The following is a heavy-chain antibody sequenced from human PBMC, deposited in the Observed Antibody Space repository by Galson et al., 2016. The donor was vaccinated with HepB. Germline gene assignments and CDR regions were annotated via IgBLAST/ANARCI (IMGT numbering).Heavy chain of an antibody. Sequence: SLRLSCAASGFNFSTYGMHWVRQAPGKGLEWVAVISYDGSNEYYADSVKGRFTISRDNSKNTLYLQMNSLRVEDTAVYYCAKDPRLLWFGELLNDYFDYWGLGTLVTVSS. V-gene: IGHV3-30*18. CDR3: AKDPRLLWFGELLNDYFDY. J-gene: IGHJ4*02. CDR1: GFNFSTYG. CDR2: ISYDGSNE. D-gene: IGHD3-10*01.